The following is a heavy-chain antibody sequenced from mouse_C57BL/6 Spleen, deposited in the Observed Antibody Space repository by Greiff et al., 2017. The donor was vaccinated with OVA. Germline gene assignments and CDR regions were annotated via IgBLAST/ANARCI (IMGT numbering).Heavy chain of an antibody. CDR1: GYSITSGYY. CDR2: ISYDGSN. V-gene: IGHV3-6*01. J-gene: IGHJ3*01. D-gene: IGHD1-1*01. Sequence: EVQLQESGPGLVKPSQSLSLTCSVTGYSITSGYYWNWIRQFPGNKLEWMGYISYDGSNNYNPSLKNRISITRDTSKNQFFLKLNSVTTEDTATYYCARDYYGSSADAYWGQGTLVTVSA. CDR3: ARDYYGSSADAY.